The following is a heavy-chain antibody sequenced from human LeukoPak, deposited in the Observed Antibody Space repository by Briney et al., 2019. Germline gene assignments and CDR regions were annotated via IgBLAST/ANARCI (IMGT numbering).Heavy chain of an antibody. CDR2: INPNSGGT. Sequence: ASVKVSCKASGYTFTGYYMHWVRQAPGQGLEWMGWINPNSGGTNYAQKFQGRVTMTRDTSISTAYMELSRLRSDDTAVYYCARPYGYSSSWYGVDYWGQGTLVTVSS. CDR1: GYTFTGYY. J-gene: IGHJ4*02. CDR3: ARPYGYSSSWYGVDY. D-gene: IGHD6-13*01. V-gene: IGHV1-2*02.